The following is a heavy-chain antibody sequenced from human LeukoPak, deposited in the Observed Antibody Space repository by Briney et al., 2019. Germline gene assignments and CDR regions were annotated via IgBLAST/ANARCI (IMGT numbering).Heavy chain of an antibody. D-gene: IGHD3-10*01. V-gene: IGHV4-34*01. CDR1: GGSFSGYY. J-gene: IGHJ5*02. Sequence: SETLSLTCAVYGGSFSGYYWSWIRQPPGKGLEWIGEINHSGSTNYTPSLKSRVTISVDTSKNQFSLKLSSVTAADTAVYYCARDRIWFGELNWFDPWGQGTLVTVSS. CDR3: ARDRIWFGELNWFDP. CDR2: INHSGST.